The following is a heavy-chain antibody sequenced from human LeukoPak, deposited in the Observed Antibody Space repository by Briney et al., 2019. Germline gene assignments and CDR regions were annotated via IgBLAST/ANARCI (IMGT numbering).Heavy chain of an antibody. CDR1: GFTFSSLT. J-gene: IGHJ4*02. CDR2: ISGNSLST. Sequence: PGGSLRLSCVASGFTFSSLTMTWVRQAPGKGLEWVSSISGNSLSTFYVDSVEGRFTISRDNAKNSLYLQMNSLRAEDTAVYYCARAGDDRDYFDYWGQGTLVTVSS. V-gene: IGHV3-21*04. CDR3: ARAGDDRDYFDY. D-gene: IGHD3-16*01.